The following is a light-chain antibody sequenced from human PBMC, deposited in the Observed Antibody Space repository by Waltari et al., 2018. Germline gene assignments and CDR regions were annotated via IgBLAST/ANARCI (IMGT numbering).Light chain of an antibody. CDR3: CSYTSSTTYV. J-gene: IGLJ1*01. V-gene: IGLV2-14*03. CDR2: DVS. Sequence: QSALTPPASVSGSPGQSNTIPCPGVSRAVGDYKYGPWYQQHPGRAPQFIISDVSNRPSGVSDRFSASKSGNTASLTISGLQAEDEADYYCCSYTSSTTYVFGPGTKVTVL. CDR1: SRAVGDYKY.